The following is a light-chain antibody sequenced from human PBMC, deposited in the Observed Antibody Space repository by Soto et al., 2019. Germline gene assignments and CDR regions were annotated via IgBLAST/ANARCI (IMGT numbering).Light chain of an antibody. CDR1: QSVSSSY. CDR3: QQYGSSSST. V-gene: IGKV3-20*01. J-gene: IGKJ1*01. Sequence: ELVLTQSPGTLSLSPGERATLSCRASQSVSSSYFAWYQQRFGQAPRLLIYGASSRATGIPDRFSGSGSGTDSTLTISRLEPEDFAVYYCQQYGSSSSTFGQGTKVDVK. CDR2: GAS.